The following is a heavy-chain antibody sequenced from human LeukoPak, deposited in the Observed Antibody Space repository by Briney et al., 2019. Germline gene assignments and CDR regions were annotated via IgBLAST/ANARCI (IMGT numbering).Heavy chain of an antibody. CDR3: ARDPLPYLTNTNWFDP. D-gene: IGHD5-12*01. CDR2: ISAYNGNT. CDR1: GGTFSSYA. V-gene: IGHV1-18*01. Sequence: GASVKVSCKASGGTFSSYAISWVRQAPGQGLEWMGWISAYNGNTNYAQKLRGRVTMTTDTSTSTAYMELRSLRSDDTAVYYCARDPLPYLTNTNWFDPWGQGTLVTVSS. J-gene: IGHJ5*02.